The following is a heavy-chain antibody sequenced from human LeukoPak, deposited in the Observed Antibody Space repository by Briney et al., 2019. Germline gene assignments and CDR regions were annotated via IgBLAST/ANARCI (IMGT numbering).Heavy chain of an antibody. Sequence: GGSLRLSCAASGFTFSSYAMSWVRQAPGKGLEWVSAISGCGGSTYDADSVKGRFTISRDNSKNTLYLQMNSLRAEDTAVYYCAKGGGYGSGSYYIPIYWGQGTLVTVSS. CDR1: GFTFSSYA. J-gene: IGHJ4*02. V-gene: IGHV3-23*01. CDR2: ISGCGGST. D-gene: IGHD3-10*01. CDR3: AKGGGYGSGSYYIPIY.